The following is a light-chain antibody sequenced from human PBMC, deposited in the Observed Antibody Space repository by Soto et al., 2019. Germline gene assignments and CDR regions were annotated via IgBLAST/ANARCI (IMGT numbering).Light chain of an antibody. CDR3: QQTNTFLPLT. CDR2: GAS. Sequence: DIQMTQSPSSVSASVGDRVTITCRASQGISNWLAWYQQQPGKAPKLLIYGASSLQSGVPSRFSGGGSVTHFTLIISSLQPEDFATYYCQQTNTFLPLTFGGGNKVEI. CDR1: QGISNW. J-gene: IGKJ4*01. V-gene: IGKV1-12*01.